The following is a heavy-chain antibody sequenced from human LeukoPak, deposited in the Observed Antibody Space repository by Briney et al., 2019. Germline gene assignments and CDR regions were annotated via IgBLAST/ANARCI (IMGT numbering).Heavy chain of an antibody. D-gene: IGHD1-26*01. Sequence: SETLSLTCTVSGGSISSSSYYWGWIRQPPGKGLEWIGSIYYSGSTYYNPSLKSRVTISVDTSKNQFSLQLSSVTAADTAVYYCARPLLRELDYWGQGTLVTVSS. V-gene: IGHV4-39*01. CDR3: ARPLLRELDY. CDR2: IYYSGST. CDR1: GGSISSSSYY. J-gene: IGHJ4*02.